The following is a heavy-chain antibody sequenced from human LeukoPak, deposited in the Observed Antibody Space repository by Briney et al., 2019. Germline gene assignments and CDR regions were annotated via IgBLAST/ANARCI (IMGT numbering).Heavy chain of an antibody. Sequence: SETLSLTCTVSGGSTSSYYWSWIRQPAGKGLEWIGRIYTSGSTNYNPSLKSRVTMSVDTSKNQFSLKPSSVTAADTAVYYCARDTPYYDSSGYQTLFDYWGQGTLVTVSS. D-gene: IGHD3-22*01. CDR2: IYTSGST. V-gene: IGHV4-4*07. J-gene: IGHJ4*02. CDR1: GGSTSSYY. CDR3: ARDTPYYDSSGYQTLFDY.